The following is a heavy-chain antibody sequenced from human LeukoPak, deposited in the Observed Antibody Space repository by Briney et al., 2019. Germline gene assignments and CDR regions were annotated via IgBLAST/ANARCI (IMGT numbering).Heavy chain of an antibody. J-gene: IGHJ6*03. CDR2: INHSGST. V-gene: IGHV4-39*07. CDR3: ARGRRRYSYGHDYYYYYMDV. Sequence: PSETLSLTCTVSGGSISSSSYYWSWIRQPPGKGLEWIGEINHSGSTNYNPSLKSRVTISVDTSKNQFSLKLSSVTAADTAVYYCARGRRRYSYGHDYYYYYMDVWGKGTTVTVSS. D-gene: IGHD5-18*01. CDR1: GGSISSSSYY.